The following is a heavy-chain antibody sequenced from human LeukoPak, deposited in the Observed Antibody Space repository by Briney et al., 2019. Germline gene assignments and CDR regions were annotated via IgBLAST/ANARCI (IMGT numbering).Heavy chain of an antibody. J-gene: IGHJ3*02. D-gene: IGHD3-22*01. CDR1: GGSISSSSYY. Sequence: PSETLSLTCTVSGGSISSSSYYWGWIRQPPGKGLEWIGSIYYSGSTYYNPSLKSRVTISVDTSKNQFSLKLSSVTAADTAVYYCAKYYYDSKDAFDIWGQGTMVTVSS. V-gene: IGHV4-39*01. CDR2: IYYSGST. CDR3: AKYYYDSKDAFDI.